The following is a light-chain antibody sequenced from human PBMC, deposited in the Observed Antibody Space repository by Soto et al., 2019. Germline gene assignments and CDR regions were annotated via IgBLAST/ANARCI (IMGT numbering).Light chain of an antibody. J-gene: IGKJ5*01. CDR2: DAS. Sequence: DIQLTQTPSTLYASVGDEVTITCRASQTISRWLAWYQQKPGRAPKLLIYDASTLESGVPSRFSGSGSETEFTLTISRLQPDDFATYFCHSRAFGQGTRLEI. V-gene: IGKV1-5*01. CDR1: QTISRW. CDR3: HSRA.